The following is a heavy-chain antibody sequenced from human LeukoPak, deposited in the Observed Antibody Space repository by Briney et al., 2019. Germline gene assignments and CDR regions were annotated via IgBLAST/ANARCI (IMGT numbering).Heavy chain of an antibody. CDR1: GFNFNKYD. CDR2: ITGRSDKT. Sequence: GGSLRLSCAASGFNFNKYDMTWARQAPGKGLEWVSTITGRSDKTYYTDSVKGRFVTSRDNSKDTLYLQMNSLRAEDTALYYCAKGGWLDDLGQGALVTVSS. CDR3: AKGGWLDD. D-gene: IGHD6-19*01. V-gene: IGHV3-23*01. J-gene: IGHJ4*02.